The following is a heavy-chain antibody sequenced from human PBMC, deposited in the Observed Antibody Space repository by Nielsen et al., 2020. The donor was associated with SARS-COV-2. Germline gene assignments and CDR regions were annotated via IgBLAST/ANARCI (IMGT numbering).Heavy chain of an antibody. CDR2: ISSSSSTI. V-gene: IGHV3-48*02. J-gene: IGHJ3*02. CDR1: GGSISSSS. D-gene: IGHD1-26*01. CDR3: ARDSSKWELLPDAFDI. Sequence: ETLSLTCTVSGGSISSSSYYWGWIRQPPGKGLEWVSYISSSSSTIYYADSVKGRFTISRDNAKNSLYLQMSSLRDEDTAVYYCARDSSKWELLPDAFDIWGQGTMVTVSS.